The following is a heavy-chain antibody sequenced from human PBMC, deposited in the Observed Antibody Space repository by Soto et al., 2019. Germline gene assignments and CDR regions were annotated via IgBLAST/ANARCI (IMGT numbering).Heavy chain of an antibody. D-gene: IGHD4-17*01. J-gene: IGHJ6*02. CDR1: GFTFSSYW. Sequence: GGSLRLSCVASGFTFSSYWMHWVRRTPGQGLVWVSHTDSDGSFTTYADSVKGRFTISRDNAKSTLFLQMNSLRAEDTAVYYCARDEGSTVVTPAPYYYGMDVWGQGTTVTVSS. CDR3: ARDEGSTVVTPAPYYYGMDV. CDR2: TDSDGSFT. V-gene: IGHV3-74*01.